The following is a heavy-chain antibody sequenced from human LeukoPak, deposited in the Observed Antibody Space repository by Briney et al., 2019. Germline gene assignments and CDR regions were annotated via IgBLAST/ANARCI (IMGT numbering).Heavy chain of an antibody. Sequence: ASVKVSCKAFGYTFTGYWMHWVRQAPGQGPEWMGVISPSGGSTIYAQKFKGRVTLTRDMSTSTDYLELSSLRSEDTAVYYCARDGTPIHGSGWVYMDVWGKGTTVTISS. CDR3: ARDGTPIHGSGWVYMDV. J-gene: IGHJ6*04. CDR2: ISPSGGST. CDR1: GYTFTGYW. V-gene: IGHV1-46*01. D-gene: IGHD6-25*01.